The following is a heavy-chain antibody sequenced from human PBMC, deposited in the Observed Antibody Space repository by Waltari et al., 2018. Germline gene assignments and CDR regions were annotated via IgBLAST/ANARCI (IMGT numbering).Heavy chain of an antibody. J-gene: IGHJ4*02. Sequence: EVQLVESGGGLVKPGGSLRLSCAASGFTFSSYSMNWGRQAPGKGLEWISSISSTGTYTHYADSVKGRFTISRDNAKNSLYLQMNSLRAEDTGVYWCATGGWGFYLDNWGQGTLVTFSS. CDR2: ISSTGTYT. V-gene: IGHV3-21*01. CDR1: GFTFSSYS. D-gene: IGHD7-27*01. CDR3: ATGGWGFYLDN.